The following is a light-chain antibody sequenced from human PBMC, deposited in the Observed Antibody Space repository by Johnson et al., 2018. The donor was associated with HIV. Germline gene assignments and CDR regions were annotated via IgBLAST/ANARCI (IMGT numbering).Light chain of an antibody. CDR2: DND. Sequence: QSVLTQPPSVSAAPGQKVTISCSGSSSNIGINSVSWYQQVPGTAPKLLIYDNDKRPSGIPDRFSGSKSGTSATLGITGLQTGDEADYYCETWDSRLSAGCYVFGTGTKVTVL. J-gene: IGLJ1*01. CDR3: ETWDSRLSAGCYV. CDR1: SSNIGINS. V-gene: IGLV1-51*01.